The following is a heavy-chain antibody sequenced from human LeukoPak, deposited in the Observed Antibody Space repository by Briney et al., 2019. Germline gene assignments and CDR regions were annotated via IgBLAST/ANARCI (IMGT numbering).Heavy chain of an antibody. CDR2: INPNSGGT. J-gene: IGHJ3*02. D-gene: IGHD6-19*01. CDR1: GYTFTGYY. Sequence: ASVKVSCKASGYTFTGYYVHWVRQAPGQGLEWMGWINPNSGGTNYAQKFQGRVTMTRDTSISTAYMELSRLRSDDTAVYYCARSLAVAPDAFDIWGQGTMVTVSS. V-gene: IGHV1-2*02. CDR3: ARSLAVAPDAFDI.